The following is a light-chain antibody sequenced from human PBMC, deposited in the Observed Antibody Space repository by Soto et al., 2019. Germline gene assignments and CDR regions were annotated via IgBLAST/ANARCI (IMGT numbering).Light chain of an antibody. J-gene: IGKJ3*01. CDR1: QSLTSN. CDR3: QKYHDWPSDIT. CDR2: GAS. Sequence: EIVMTQSPATLSVAPGERATLACRASQSLTSNLAWYQQKPGQAPRLLIYGASNRATGIPSRFSGSGSGTEFALTISSLQAEDLAVYSCQKYHDWPSDITFGPGTKVHIK. V-gene: IGKV3-15*01.